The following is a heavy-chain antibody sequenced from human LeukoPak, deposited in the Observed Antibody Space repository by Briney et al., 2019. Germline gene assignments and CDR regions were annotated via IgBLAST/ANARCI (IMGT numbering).Heavy chain of an antibody. CDR3: ARAESSYYYGSGVDY. J-gene: IGHJ4*02. D-gene: IGHD3-10*01. CDR2: ISAYNGNT. Sequence: ASVKVSCKASGYTFTSYGISWVRQAPGQGLEWMGWISAYNGNTNYAQKLQGRVTMTTDTSTSTAYMELRSLRSDDTAVYYCARAESSYYYGSGVDYRGQGTLVTVSS. CDR1: GYTFTSYG. V-gene: IGHV1-18*01.